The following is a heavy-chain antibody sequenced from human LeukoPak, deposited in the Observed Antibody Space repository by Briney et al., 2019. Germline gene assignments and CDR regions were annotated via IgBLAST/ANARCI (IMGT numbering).Heavy chain of an antibody. CDR2: IFSGGST. CDR3: ARDLYDILTGDYIPEAY. Sequence: GGSLILSCGASVLPLSNNYVRWVRQAPGRGVVWVSVIFSGGSTYYADSVKGRFTISRDNSKNKLYLQMNSLRAEDTAVYYCARDLYDILTGDYIPEAYWGQGTLVTVSS. J-gene: IGHJ4*02. V-gene: IGHV3-53*01. D-gene: IGHD3-9*01. CDR1: VLPLSNNY.